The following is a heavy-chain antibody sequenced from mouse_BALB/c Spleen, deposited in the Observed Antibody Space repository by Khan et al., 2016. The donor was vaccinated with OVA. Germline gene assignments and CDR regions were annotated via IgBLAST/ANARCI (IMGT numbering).Heavy chain of an antibody. CDR1: GYTFTDYV. V-gene: IGHV1-81*01. CDR2: IYPGSGDT. D-gene: IGHD1-1*01. Sequence: QVRLQQSGPELVKPGASVKMSCKASGYTFTDYVLTWVKQRTGQGLEWIGEIYPGSGDTYYNEKFKGKATLTADKSSDTAYMQLSSLTSEDAAVYFCARGGYATSGAFWGQGTLVTVSA. J-gene: IGHJ3*01. CDR3: ARGGYATSGAF.